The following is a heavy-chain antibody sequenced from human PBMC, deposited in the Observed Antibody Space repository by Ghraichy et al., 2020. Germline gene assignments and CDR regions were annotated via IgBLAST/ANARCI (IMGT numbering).Heavy chain of an antibody. J-gene: IGHJ6*02. CDR1: GYSFSSYA. CDR3: ARGCINSTTCYILDV. Sequence: ASVKVSCKASGYSFSSYAMHWVRQAPGQRLEWMGWINGGNDNTRYLQKLQGRVTFSRATSASKVYMELSSLRFEDTAVYYCARGCINSTTCYILDVWGQGTTVTVAS. CDR2: INGGNDNT. D-gene: IGHD2-2*01. V-gene: IGHV1-3*01.